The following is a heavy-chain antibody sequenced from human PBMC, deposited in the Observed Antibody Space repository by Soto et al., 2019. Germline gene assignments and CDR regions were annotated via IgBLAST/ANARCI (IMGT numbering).Heavy chain of an antibody. V-gene: IGHV3-7*01. J-gene: IGHJ5*02. Sequence: LRLSCAASGFTFSSYWMSWVRQAPGKGLEWVANIKQDGSEKYYVDSVKGRFTISRDNAKNSLYLQMNSLRAEDTAVYYCARDPNPLLWLGDLLNPWGQGTLVTVSS. D-gene: IGHD3-10*01. CDR3: ARDPNPLLWLGDLLNP. CDR2: IKQDGSEK. CDR1: GFTFSSYW.